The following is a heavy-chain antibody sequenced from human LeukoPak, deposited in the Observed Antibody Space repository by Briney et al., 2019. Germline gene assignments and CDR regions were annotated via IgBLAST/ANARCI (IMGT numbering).Heavy chain of an antibody. V-gene: IGHV4-30-4*08. CDR3: ARGVVTHAFDI. Sequence: PSETLSLTCTVSGGSISSGDYYWSWIRQPPGKGLEWIGYIYYSGSTYYNPSLKSRVTISVDTSKNQFSLKLSSVTAADTAVYYCARGVVTHAFDIWGQGTMVTVSS. J-gene: IGHJ3*02. D-gene: IGHD4-23*01. CDR2: IYYSGST. CDR1: GGSISSGDYY.